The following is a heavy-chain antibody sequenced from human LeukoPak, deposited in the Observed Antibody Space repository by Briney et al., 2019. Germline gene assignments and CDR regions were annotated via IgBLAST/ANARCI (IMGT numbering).Heavy chain of an antibody. CDR1: GFTFSSYA. Sequence: GGSLRLSCAASGFTFSSYAMHWVRQAPGKGLEWVAVISYDGSNKYYADSVKGRFTISRDNAKNSLYLQMNSLRAEDTAVYYCARDLLQYSSGWTRGYYYYGMDVWGKGTTVTVSS. CDR2: ISYDGSNK. V-gene: IGHV3-30*04. D-gene: IGHD6-19*01. CDR3: ARDLLQYSSGWTRGYYYYGMDV. J-gene: IGHJ6*04.